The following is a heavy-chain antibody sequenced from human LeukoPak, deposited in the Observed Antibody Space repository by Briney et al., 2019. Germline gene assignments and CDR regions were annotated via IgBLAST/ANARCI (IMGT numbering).Heavy chain of an antibody. CDR2: IKQDGTEK. D-gene: IGHD3-3*01. Sequence: GGSLRLSCAASGFSFSSYWMTWVRQAPGKGLEWVANIKQDGTEKYSVDSVKGRFTISRDNAKNSLYLQMNSVRAEDTAVYYCVRDFRFLDDYWGQGTLVTVSS. J-gene: IGHJ4*02. CDR3: VRDFRFLDDY. CDR1: GFSFSSYW. V-gene: IGHV3-7*01.